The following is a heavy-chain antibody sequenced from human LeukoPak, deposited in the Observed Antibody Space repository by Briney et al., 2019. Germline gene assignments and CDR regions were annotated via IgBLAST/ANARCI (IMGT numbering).Heavy chain of an antibody. CDR3: ARSCSSTSCYSYYYGMDV. Sequence: SETLSLTCTVSGGSISSGSYYWSWIRQPAGKGLEWIGRIYTSGSTNYNPSLKSRVTILVDTSKNQFSLKLSSVTAADTAVYYCARSCSSTSCYSYYYGMDVWGQGTTVTVSS. V-gene: IGHV4-61*02. CDR1: GGSISSGSYY. CDR2: IYTSGST. J-gene: IGHJ6*02. D-gene: IGHD2-2*02.